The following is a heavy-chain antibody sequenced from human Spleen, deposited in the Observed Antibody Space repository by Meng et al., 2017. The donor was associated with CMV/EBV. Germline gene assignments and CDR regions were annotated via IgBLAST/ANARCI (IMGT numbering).Heavy chain of an antibody. CDR2: ISYSGGA. Sequence: GSLRLSCSVSGGSISHYYWSWIRQPPGKGLEWIGHISYSGGANYNPSLKSRVTTSVDKSKTQFSLKLTSVTAADTAVYYCARSFLWYSSAADTYYYYGMDVWGQGTTVTVSS. CDR3: ARSFLWYSSAADTYYYYGMDV. CDR1: GGSISHYY. V-gene: IGHV4-59*01. J-gene: IGHJ6*02. D-gene: IGHD2-2*01.